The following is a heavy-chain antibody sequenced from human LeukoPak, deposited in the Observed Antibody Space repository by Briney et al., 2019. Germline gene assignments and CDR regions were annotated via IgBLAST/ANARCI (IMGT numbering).Heavy chain of an antibody. D-gene: IGHD3-22*01. J-gene: IGHJ4*02. V-gene: IGHV3-30*18. CDR2: ISYDGSNK. Sequence: GGSLRLSCAASGFTFSSYGMHWVRQAPGKGLEWVAVISYDGSNKYYADSVKGRFTISRDNSKNTLYLHMNSLRAEDTAVYYCAKGGGYHYDSSGYLHGFDYWGQGTLVTVSS. CDR1: GFTFSSYG. CDR3: AKGGGYHYDSSGYLHGFDY.